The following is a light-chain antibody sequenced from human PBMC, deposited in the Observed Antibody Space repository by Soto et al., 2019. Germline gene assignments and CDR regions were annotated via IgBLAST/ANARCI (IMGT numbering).Light chain of an antibody. J-gene: IGLJ1*01. CDR3: GSWDSSLSAYV. CDR1: SSNIGGNS. CDR2: DDD. Sequence: QSVLTQPPSVSAAPGQRVTISCSGSSSNIGGNSVSWYQQLPGTAPKLLIYDDDKRPSGIPDRFSGSKSGTSATLGITGFHNGEEDDYQCGSWDSSLSAYVFGTGTKVIV. V-gene: IGLV1-51*01.